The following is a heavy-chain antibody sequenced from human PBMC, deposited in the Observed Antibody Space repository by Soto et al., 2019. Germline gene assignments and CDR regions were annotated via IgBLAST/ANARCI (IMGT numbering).Heavy chain of an antibody. CDR2: ISHDGRDK. J-gene: IGHJ6*02. D-gene: IGHD2-2*01. V-gene: IGHV3-30*18. CDR1: GITFSSLD. CDR3: AKDAIVVVPPAKRSYGMDV. Sequence: GGSPRLSCADSGITFSSLDMHWVRQAPGKGLEWVALISHDGRDKYYADSVKGRFTVSRDNSKKTMSLQMNSLRGEDTAIYYCAKDAIVVVPPAKRSYGMDVWGQGTTVTVSS.